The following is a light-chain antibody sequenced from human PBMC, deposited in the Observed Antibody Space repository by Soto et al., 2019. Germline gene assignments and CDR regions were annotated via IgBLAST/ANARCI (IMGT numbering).Light chain of an antibody. J-gene: IGLJ2*01. CDR2: DVS. CDR1: SSDVGGYNY. Sequence: QSALTQPASVSGSPGQSITISCTGTSSDVGGYNYVSWYQQHPGKAPKLMIYDVSNRPSGVSNRFSGSKSGNTASLTISGLQAEDEADYYCSSSTPSSTLVFGGGTKLTVL. V-gene: IGLV2-14*01. CDR3: SSSTPSSTLV.